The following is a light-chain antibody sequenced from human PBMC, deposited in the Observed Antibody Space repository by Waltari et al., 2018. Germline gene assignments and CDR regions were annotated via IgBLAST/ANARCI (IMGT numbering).Light chain of an antibody. CDR2: AAS. Sequence: DIQMTQSPSSLSASVGDRVTITCRASQSISNYLNWYQQKPGKAPKLLIYAASSLQSGVPSRFSGSGSGTDFTLTISSLQPEDFVTYYCQQSYNTPRAFGQGTKVEIK. J-gene: IGKJ1*01. V-gene: IGKV1-39*01. CDR3: QQSYNTPRA. CDR1: QSISNY.